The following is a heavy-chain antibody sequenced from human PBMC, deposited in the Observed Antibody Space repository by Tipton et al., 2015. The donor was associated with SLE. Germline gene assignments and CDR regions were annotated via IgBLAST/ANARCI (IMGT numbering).Heavy chain of an antibody. V-gene: IGHV4-61*02. D-gene: IGHD2-15*01. Sequence: LRLSCTVSGGSISSGSYHWSWIRQPAGKGLEWIGRIYTSGSTNYNPSLKSRVTISVDTSKNQFSLRLSSVTAADTAVYYCARDLGSYYGVDVWGQGTTVTVSS. CDR2: IYTSGST. CDR3: ARDLGSYYGVDV. J-gene: IGHJ6*02. CDR1: GGSISSGSYH.